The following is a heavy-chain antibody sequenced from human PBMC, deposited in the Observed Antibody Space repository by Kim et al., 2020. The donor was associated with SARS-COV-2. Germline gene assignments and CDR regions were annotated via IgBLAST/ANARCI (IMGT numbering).Heavy chain of an antibody. CDR2: IYYSGST. J-gene: IGHJ2*01. CDR1: GGSISSYY. Sequence: SETLSLTCTVSGGSISSYYWSWIRQPPGKGLEWIGYIYYSGSTNYNPSLKSRVTISVDTSKNQFSLKLSSVTAADTAVYYCARRCRIAAAGSNWYFDLWGRGTLVTVSS. D-gene: IGHD6-13*01. V-gene: IGHV4-59*08. CDR3: ARRCRIAAAGSNWYFDL.